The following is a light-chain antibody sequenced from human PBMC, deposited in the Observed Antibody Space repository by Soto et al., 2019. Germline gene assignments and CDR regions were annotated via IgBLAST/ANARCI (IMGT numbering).Light chain of an antibody. Sequence: SYELTQPPSVSVAPGQTARISCGGTNIGSKSVHWHQQKPGQAPVLVVYDDSDRPSGIPERISGSNSGNTATLTISRVEAGDEADYYCQVWDSSSDHVVFGGGTQLTVL. V-gene: IGLV3-21*02. CDR2: DDS. CDR3: QVWDSSSDHVV. CDR1: NIGSKS. J-gene: IGLJ2*01.